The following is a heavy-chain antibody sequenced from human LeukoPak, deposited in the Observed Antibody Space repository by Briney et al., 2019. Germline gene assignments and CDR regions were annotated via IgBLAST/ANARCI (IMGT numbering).Heavy chain of an antibody. Sequence: GGSLRLSCAASGFTFSSYAMHWVRQAPGKGLEWVAVISYDGSNKYYADSVKGRFTISRDNSKNTLYLQMNSLRAEDTAVYYCARTNLAAAGPFDYWGQGTLVTVSS. D-gene: IGHD6-13*01. V-gene: IGHV3-30-3*01. CDR3: ARTNLAAAGPFDY. CDR1: GFTFSSYA. J-gene: IGHJ4*02. CDR2: ISYDGSNK.